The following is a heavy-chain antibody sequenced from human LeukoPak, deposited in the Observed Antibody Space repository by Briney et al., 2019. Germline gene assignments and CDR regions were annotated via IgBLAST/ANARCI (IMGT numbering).Heavy chain of an antibody. D-gene: IGHD2-15*01. CDR2: ISAYNGNT. Sequence: ASVTVSCKASGYTFTSYGISWVRQAPGQGLEGMGWISAYNGNTNYAQKLQGRVTMTTDTSTSTAYMELRSLRSDDTAVYYCARGQYCSGGSCYYSDYWGQGTLVTVSS. CDR3: ARGQYCSGGSCYYSDY. CDR1: GYTFTSYG. J-gene: IGHJ4*02. V-gene: IGHV1-18*01.